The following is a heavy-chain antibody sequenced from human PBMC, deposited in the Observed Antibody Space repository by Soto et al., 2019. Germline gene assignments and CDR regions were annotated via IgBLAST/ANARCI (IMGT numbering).Heavy chain of an antibody. CDR1: GGSISSGGYY. Sequence: TLSLTCTVSGGSISSGGYYWSWIRQHPGKGLEWIGYIYYSGSTYYNPSLKSRVTISVDTSKNQFSLKLSSVTAADTAVYYCARGTTVTTHVGYWGQGTLVTVSS. D-gene: IGHD4-17*01. CDR2: IYYSGST. V-gene: IGHV4-31*03. J-gene: IGHJ4*02. CDR3: ARGTTVTTHVGY.